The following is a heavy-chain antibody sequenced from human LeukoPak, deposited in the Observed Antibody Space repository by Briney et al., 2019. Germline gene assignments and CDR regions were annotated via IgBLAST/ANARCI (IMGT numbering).Heavy chain of an antibody. J-gene: IGHJ4*02. Sequence: SQTLSLTCTVSGGSISSGSHYWSWIRQPAGKGLEWIGRIYTSGNTNYNPSLKSRVTISVDTSKNQFSLKLSSVTAADTAVYYCARGPLPLYWGQGTLVTVSS. V-gene: IGHV4-61*02. CDR3: ARGPLPLY. CDR2: IYTSGNT. CDR1: GGSISSGSHY.